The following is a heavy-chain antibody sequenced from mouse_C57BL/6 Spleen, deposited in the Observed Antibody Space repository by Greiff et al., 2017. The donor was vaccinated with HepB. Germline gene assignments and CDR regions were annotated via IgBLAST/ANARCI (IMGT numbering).Heavy chain of an antibody. CDR2: IDPENGDT. CDR1: GFNIKDDY. D-gene: IGHD2-3*01. Sequence: EVQLQQSGAELVRPGASVKLSCTASGFNIKDDYMHWVKQRPEQGLEWIGWIDPENGDTEYASKFQGKATITADTSSNTAYLQLSSLTSEDTAVYYCTTDFYERSLHFDYWGQGTTLTVSS. CDR3: TTDFYERSLHFDY. J-gene: IGHJ2*01. V-gene: IGHV14-4*01.